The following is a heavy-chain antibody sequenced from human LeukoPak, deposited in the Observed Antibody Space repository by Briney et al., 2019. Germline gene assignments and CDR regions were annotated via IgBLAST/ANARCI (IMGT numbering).Heavy chain of an antibody. D-gene: IGHD3-9*01. J-gene: IGHJ5*02. CDR1: GGSISSYY. Sequence: SETLSLTCTVSGGSISSYYWSWIRQPPGKGLEWIGYIYYSGSTNYNPSLKSRVTISVDTSKNQFSLKLSSVTAADTAVYYCATSPVRYFDWFDPWGQGTLVTVSS. CDR3: ATSPVRYFDWFDP. CDR2: IYYSGST. V-gene: IGHV4-59*01.